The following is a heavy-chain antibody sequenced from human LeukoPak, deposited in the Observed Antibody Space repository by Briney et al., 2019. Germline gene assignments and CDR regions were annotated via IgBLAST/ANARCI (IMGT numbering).Heavy chain of an antibody. J-gene: IGHJ4*02. Sequence: GGSLRLSCAASGSILNVYVMHWVRQDPGRGLVWVARIHTDGSDTHYADSVKGRFRISRDNAKNTLFLQMNSLRAEDTAGYYCARDLRGAPYRNFDYWGQGALVTVSS. CDR3: ARDLRGAPYRNFDY. CDR1: GSILNVYV. D-gene: IGHD4-11*01. V-gene: IGHV3-74*01. CDR2: IHTDGSDT.